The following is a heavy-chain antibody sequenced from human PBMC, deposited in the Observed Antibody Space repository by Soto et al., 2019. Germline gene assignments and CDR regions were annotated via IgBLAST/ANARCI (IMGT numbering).Heavy chain of an antibody. J-gene: IGHJ4*02. Sequence: PSETLSLTCAVYGGSFSGYYWSWIRQPPGKGLEWIGEINHSGSTNYNPSLKSRVTISVDTSKNQFSLKLSSVTAADTAVYYCARGHGIAVAGTDYWGQGTLVTVSS. CDR3: ARGHGIAVAGTDY. V-gene: IGHV4-34*01. CDR1: GGSFSGYY. CDR2: INHSGST. D-gene: IGHD6-19*01.